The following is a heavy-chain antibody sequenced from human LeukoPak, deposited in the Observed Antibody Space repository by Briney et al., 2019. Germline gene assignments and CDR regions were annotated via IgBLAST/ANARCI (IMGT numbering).Heavy chain of an antibody. D-gene: IGHD1-1*01. CDR3: ARDRLNPGGACLDY. V-gene: IGHV1-18*01. J-gene: IGHJ4*02. Sequence: ASVTVSCKASGYTFTRYGISWVRQAPGQGLEWMGWISAYNGNTNYAQKLQGRVTMTTDTSTSTAYMELRSLRSDDTAVYYCARDRLNPGGACLDYWGQGTLVTVSS. CDR2: ISAYNGNT. CDR1: GYTFTRYG.